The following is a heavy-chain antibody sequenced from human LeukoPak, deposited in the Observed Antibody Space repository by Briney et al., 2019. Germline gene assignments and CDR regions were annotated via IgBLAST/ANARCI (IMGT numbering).Heavy chain of an antibody. D-gene: IGHD2-2*01. J-gene: IGHJ4*02. CDR2: ISAYNGNT. CDR3: ARDLTPGGYCSSTSCYGASYFDY. Sequence: ASVKVSCKASGYTFTRHGISWVRQAPGQGLEWMGWISAYNGNTNYAQKLQGRVTMTTDTSTSTAYMELSSLRSEDTAVYYCARDLTPGGYCSSTSCYGASYFDYWGQGTLVTVSS. CDR1: GYTFTRHG. V-gene: IGHV1-18*01.